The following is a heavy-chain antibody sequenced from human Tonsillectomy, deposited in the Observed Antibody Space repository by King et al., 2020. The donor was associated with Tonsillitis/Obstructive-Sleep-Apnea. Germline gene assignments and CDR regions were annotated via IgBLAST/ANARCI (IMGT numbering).Heavy chain of an antibody. V-gene: IGHV3-9*01. J-gene: IGHJ3*02. CDR1: GFTFDDYA. Sequence: VQLVESGGGLVQPGRSLRLSCAASGFTFDDYAMHWVRQAPGKGLEWVSGISWNSGSIGYADSVKGRFTISRDNAKNSLYLQMNSLRAEDTALYYCAKEISTYYYGSETLPDAFDIWGQGTMVTVSS. D-gene: IGHD3-10*01. CDR2: ISWNSGSI. CDR3: AKEISTYYYGSETLPDAFDI.